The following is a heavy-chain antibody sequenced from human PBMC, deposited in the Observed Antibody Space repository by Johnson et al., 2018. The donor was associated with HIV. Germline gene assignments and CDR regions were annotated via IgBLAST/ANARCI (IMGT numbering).Heavy chain of an antibody. CDR2: MNADGKST. D-gene: IGHD6-19*01. Sequence: VQLVESGGGLVQPGGSLRLSYAASGFTFINYWMHWVRQAPGKGLVWVSRMNADGKSTTYADSVKGRFTISRDNSKNTLYLQMNSLRAEDTAVYYCARGDSSGWDAFDIWGQGTMVTVSS. V-gene: IGHV3-74*01. CDR3: ARGDSSGWDAFDI. J-gene: IGHJ3*02. CDR1: GFTFINYW.